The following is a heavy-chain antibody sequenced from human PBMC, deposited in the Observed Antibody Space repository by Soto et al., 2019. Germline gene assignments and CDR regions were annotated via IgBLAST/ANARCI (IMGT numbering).Heavy chain of an antibody. Sequence: QITLKESGPPLVKPTQTLTLTCIFSGFSLSTSGVGVGWIRQPPGKALEWLALIYWDDDKRYSPSLKSRLTITKDTSKNPVVLIMTNMDPVDTATYSCVHRERDDPLISNWGQGTLVTVSS. CDR2: IYWDDDK. J-gene: IGHJ4*02. CDR3: VHRERDDPLISN. D-gene: IGHD1-1*01. V-gene: IGHV2-5*02. CDR1: GFSLSTSGVG.